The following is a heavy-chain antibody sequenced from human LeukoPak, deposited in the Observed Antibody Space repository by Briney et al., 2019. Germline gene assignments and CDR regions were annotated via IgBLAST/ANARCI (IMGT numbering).Heavy chain of an antibody. CDR2: ISGSGGST. CDR1: GFTFSSYA. V-gene: IGHV3-23*01. CDR3: AKDRGSCSSTSCYYFDY. J-gene: IGHJ4*02. Sequence: GGSLRLSCAASGFTFSSYAMSWVRQAPGKGLEWVSAISGSGGSTYYADSVKGRFTISRDNSKNTLYLQMNSLRAEDTAVYYCAKDRGSCSSTSCYYFDYWGQGTPVTVSS. D-gene: IGHD2-2*01.